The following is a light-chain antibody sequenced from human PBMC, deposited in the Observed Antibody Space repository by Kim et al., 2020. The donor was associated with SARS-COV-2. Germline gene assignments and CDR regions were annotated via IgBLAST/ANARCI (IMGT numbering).Light chain of an antibody. J-gene: IGKJ2*01. CDR1: QSISSW. CDR2: KAS. CDR3: QQYNGN. V-gene: IGKV1-5*03. Sequence: DIQMTQSPSTLSASVGDRVTITCRASQSISSWLAWYQQKPGKAPKLLIYKASSLESGVPSRFSGSGPGTEFTLTISSLQPDDFATYYCQQYNGNFGQGTKVDIK.